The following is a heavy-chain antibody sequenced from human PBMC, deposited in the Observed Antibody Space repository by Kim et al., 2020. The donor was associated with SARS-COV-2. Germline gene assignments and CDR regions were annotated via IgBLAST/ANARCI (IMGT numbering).Heavy chain of an antibody. CDR2: T. CDR3: ARDPYYDRGPD. V-gene: IGHV4-39*07. D-gene: IGHD3-16*01. J-gene: IGHJ4*02. Sequence: TYYNPSLKSRVTITVDTSKNQFSLKLSSVTAADTAVYYCARDPYYDRGPDWGQGTLVTVSS.